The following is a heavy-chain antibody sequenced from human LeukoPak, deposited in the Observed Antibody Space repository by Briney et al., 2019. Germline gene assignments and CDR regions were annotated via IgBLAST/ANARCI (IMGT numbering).Heavy chain of an antibody. J-gene: IGHJ5*02. CDR1: GYTFTSYG. CDR2: ISAYNGNT. D-gene: IGHD1-14*01. Sequence: ASVKVSCKASGYTFTSYGMSWVRQAPGQGLEWMGWISAYNGNTNYAQKLQGRVIITTDTSTSTAYMELRSLRSDDTAVYYCARDITGGWFDPWGQGTLVTVSS. V-gene: IGHV1-18*01. CDR3: ARDITGGWFDP.